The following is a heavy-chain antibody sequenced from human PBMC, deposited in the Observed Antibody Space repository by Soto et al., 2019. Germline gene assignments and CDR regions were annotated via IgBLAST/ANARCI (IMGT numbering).Heavy chain of an antibody. Sequence: GGSLRLSCNATGFTVSSSYMSWVRQAPGMGLEWVAVIESGGTAHYADSVKGRFTISRDNPNNIIYLQLHTLRAEDTAVYYCAKDLGPLKLLNYVFYGLDVWGQGTTVTVSS. CDR3: AKDLGPLKLLNYVFYGLDV. J-gene: IGHJ6*02. V-gene: IGHV3-53*01. D-gene: IGHD2-21*02. CDR1: GFTVSSSY. CDR2: IESGGTA.